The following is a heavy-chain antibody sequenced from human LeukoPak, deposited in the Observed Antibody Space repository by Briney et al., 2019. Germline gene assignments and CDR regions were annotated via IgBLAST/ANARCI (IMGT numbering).Heavy chain of an antibody. Sequence: ASVKVSCKASGYTFTNYGISWVRQAPGQGLEWMGWISAYNGNTNYAQKFQGKITMTTETSTSTAYMELRTLRSGNKSVDYVPKLGRDSGKPEDFWGQGTLVTVSS. V-gene: IGHV1-18*01. CDR1: GYTFTNYG. CDR3: PKLGRDSGKPEDF. CDR2: ISAYNGNT. D-gene: IGHD1-26*01. J-gene: IGHJ4*02.